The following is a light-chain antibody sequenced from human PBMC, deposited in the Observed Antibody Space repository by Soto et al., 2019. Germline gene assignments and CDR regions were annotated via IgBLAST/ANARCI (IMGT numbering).Light chain of an antibody. J-gene: IGKJ4*01. CDR3: QQYGSLQVS. V-gene: IGKV3-20*01. CDR1: QTVGGNY. CDR2: GAS. Sequence: EIVLTQSPATLSLSPGDRATLSCRASQTVGGNYLAWYQQKFGQAPRLLIYGASSRASGIPDRFSGSGSGTDFTLIISRLEPEDFAVYYCQQYGSLQVSFGGGTKVEIK.